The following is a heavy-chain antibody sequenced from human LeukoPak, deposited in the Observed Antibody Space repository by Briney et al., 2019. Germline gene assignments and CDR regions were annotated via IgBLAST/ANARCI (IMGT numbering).Heavy chain of an antibody. CDR3: ARGDSSSWNPVSHDAFDI. CDR2: IHYSGST. D-gene: IGHD6-13*01. J-gene: IGHJ3*02. V-gene: IGHV4-59*01. CDR1: GGSIISYY. Sequence: SEILSLTCTVSGGSIISYYWSWIRQPPGKGLEWIGYIHYSGSTNYNPSLKSRVTISVDTSKNHFSLKLTSVTAADTAVYYCARGDSSSWNPVSHDAFDIWGQGTMVTVSS.